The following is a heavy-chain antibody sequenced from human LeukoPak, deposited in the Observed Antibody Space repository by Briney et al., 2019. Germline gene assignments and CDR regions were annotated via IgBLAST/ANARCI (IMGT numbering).Heavy chain of an antibody. Sequence: SQTLSLTRTVSGGSIGSGDYYWSWIRQPPGKGLEWIGYIYYSGTTYYNPSLKSRVTISVDTSKNQFSLKLTSVTAADTAVYFCARGPYGSGSYYWGQGTLVTVSS. CDR3: ARGPYGSGSYY. CDR1: GGSIGSGDYY. J-gene: IGHJ4*02. D-gene: IGHD3-10*01. CDR2: IYYSGTT. V-gene: IGHV4-30-4*01.